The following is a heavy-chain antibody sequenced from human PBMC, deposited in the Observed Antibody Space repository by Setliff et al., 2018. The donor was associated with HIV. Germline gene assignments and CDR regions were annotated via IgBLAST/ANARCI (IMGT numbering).Heavy chain of an antibody. CDR1: GGSFSAYH. J-gene: IGHJ4*01. Sequence: SETLSLTCAVYGGSFSAYHWSWIRQTPGKGLEWLGEINHSGSTAYNLALGSRVSMSIDTSKNQFSLKLTSVTAADTAVYYCARGRDYTGSWFRPFYLDFWGHGNLVTVS. CDR3: ARGRDYTGSWFRPFYLDF. V-gene: IGHV4-34*01. CDR2: INHSGST. D-gene: IGHD3-3*01.